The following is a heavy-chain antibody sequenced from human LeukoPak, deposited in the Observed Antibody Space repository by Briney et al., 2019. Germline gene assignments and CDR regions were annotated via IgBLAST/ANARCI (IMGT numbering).Heavy chain of an antibody. CDR1: GFMFSNYG. CDR2: IWYDGSII. J-gene: IGHJ3*01. D-gene: IGHD4-11*01. Sequence: GGSLRLSCVVSGFMFSNYGMHWVRQAPGKGLEWVAFIWYDGSIIYYGDSVRGRFTISRDDSKNTLYLQMNSLRPKDTAIYYCAKGSYREDLWGQGTMVTVSP. CDR3: AKGSYREDL. V-gene: IGHV3-30*02.